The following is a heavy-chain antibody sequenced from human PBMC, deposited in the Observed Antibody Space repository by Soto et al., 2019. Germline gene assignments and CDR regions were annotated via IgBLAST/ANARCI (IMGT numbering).Heavy chain of an antibody. Sequence: GASVKVSCKTSGYTFTSYYMHWVRQAPGQGLEWMGIINPSGGSTSYAQKFQGRVTMTRDTSTSTVYMELSSLRSEDTAVYYCASSERNSVLRYFDWLPHLQGMDVWGQGTTVTVSS. CDR1: GYTFTSYY. CDR2: INPSGGST. J-gene: IGHJ6*02. D-gene: IGHD3-9*01. CDR3: ASSERNSVLRYFDWLPHLQGMDV. V-gene: IGHV1-46*01.